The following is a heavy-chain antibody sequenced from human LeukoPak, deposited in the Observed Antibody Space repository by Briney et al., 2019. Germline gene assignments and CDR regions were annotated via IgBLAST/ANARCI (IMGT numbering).Heavy chain of an antibody. CDR2: IDSDGSST. CDR1: GFTFSSYW. V-gene: IGHV3-74*01. J-gene: IGHJ5*02. Sequence: PGGSLRLSCAASGFTFSSYWMHWVRQAPGRGLVWVSLIDSDGSSTSYADSVKGRFTISRDNAKNTLYLQMNSLRAEDTAVYYCARDQYCTSGTCNVGWFDPWGQGTLVTVSS. CDR3: ARDQYCTSGTCNVGWFDP. D-gene: IGHD2-8*01.